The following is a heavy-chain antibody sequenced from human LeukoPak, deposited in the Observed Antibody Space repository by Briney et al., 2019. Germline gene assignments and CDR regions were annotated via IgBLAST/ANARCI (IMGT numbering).Heavy chain of an antibody. CDR3: ARGRGSKGFGQIYYYYGMDV. V-gene: IGHV1-8*01. CDR2: MNPNSGNT. Sequence: ASVKVSCKASGYTFTSYDINWVRQATGQGLEWMGWMNPNSGNTGYAQKFQGRVTMTRNTSISTAYMELSSLRSEGTAVYYCARGRGSKGFGQIYYYYGMDVWGQGTTVTVSS. D-gene: IGHD3-10*01. CDR1: GYTFTSYD. J-gene: IGHJ6*02.